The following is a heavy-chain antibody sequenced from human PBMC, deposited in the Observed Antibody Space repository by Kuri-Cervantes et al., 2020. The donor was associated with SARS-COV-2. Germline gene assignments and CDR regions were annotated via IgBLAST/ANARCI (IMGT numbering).Heavy chain of an antibody. D-gene: IGHD2-8*01. V-gene: IGHV3-30-3*01. CDR1: GFTFSSYA. Sequence: GESLKISCAASGFTFSSYAMHWVRQAPGKGLEWVAVISYDGSNKYYADSVKGRFTISRDNSKNTLYLQMNSLRAEDTAVYYCARDEVYCTNGVCIDYYYYYGMDVWGQGTTVTVSS. CDR2: ISYDGSNK. J-gene: IGHJ6*02. CDR3: ARDEVYCTNGVCIDYYYYYGMDV.